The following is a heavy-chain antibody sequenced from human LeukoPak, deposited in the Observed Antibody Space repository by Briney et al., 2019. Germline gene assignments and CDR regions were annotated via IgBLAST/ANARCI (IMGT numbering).Heavy chain of an antibody. CDR3: AREIPLRALDY. Sequence: PSETLSLTCAVYGGSFSSYYWGWIRQPPGKGLEWIGSIYYSGSTYYNPSLKSRVTISVDTSKNQFSLKLSSVTAADTAVYYCAREIPLRALDYWGQGTLVTVSS. D-gene: IGHD3-10*01. CDR1: GGSFSSYY. CDR2: IYYSGST. J-gene: IGHJ4*02. V-gene: IGHV4-39*02.